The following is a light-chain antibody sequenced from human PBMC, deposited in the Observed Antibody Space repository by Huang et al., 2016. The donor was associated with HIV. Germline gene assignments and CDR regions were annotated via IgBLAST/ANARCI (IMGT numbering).Light chain of an antibody. Sequence: EIVMTQSPATLSVSPGERATLSCRARQSVSSNLAWYQQQPGQAPRLLIYGASTRATGIPARFSGSGSGTEFTLTISSLQSEDFAVYYCQQYNNWPPRTFGQGTKVEIK. CDR3: QQYNNWPPRT. CDR1: QSVSSN. J-gene: IGKJ1*01. V-gene: IGKV3-15*01. CDR2: GAS.